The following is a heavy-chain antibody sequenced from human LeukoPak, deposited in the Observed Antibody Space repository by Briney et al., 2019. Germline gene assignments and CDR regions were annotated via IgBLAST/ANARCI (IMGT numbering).Heavy chain of an antibody. V-gene: IGHV1-18*01. J-gene: IGHJ6*03. CDR1: GYTFTSYG. CDR2: ISAYNGNT. D-gene: IGHD6-19*01. CDR3: ARCFVSRLSYYYYYMDV. Sequence: ASVKVSCKASGYTFTSYGISWVRQAPGQGLEWMGWISAYNGNTNYAQKLQGRVTMTTDTSTSTAYMELRSLRSDDTAVYYCARCFVSRLSYYYYYMDVWGKGTTVTVSS.